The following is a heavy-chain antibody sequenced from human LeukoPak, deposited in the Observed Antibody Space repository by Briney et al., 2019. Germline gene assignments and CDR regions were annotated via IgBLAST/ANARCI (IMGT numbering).Heavy chain of an antibody. CDR3: VRDNAYTFDY. CDR1: GFKFSSYW. V-gene: IGHV3-74*01. D-gene: IGHD5-24*01. Sequence: GGSLRLSCAVSGFKFSSYWMNWVRQVPGKGLMWVAHVNTNGDSANYADSVKGRFTISRDNAKSTLSLQMNSLRAEDTAIYYCVRDNAYTFDYWGQGTLVTVSS. CDR2: VNTNGDSA. J-gene: IGHJ4*01.